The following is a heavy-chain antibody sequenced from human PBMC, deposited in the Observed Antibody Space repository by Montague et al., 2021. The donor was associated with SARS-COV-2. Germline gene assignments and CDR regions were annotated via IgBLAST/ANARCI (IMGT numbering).Heavy chain of an antibody. V-gene: IGHV3-53*04. CDR2: IYSGGST. Sequence: SLRLSCAASGFTVSSNYMSWVRQAPGKGLEWVSDIYSGGSTYYTDSVKDRLIISRHNSKNTLYLQLNSLRAEDTAVYYCARDNGDYEGGYYYGMDVWGQGTTVTVSS. J-gene: IGHJ6*02. CDR3: ARDNGDYEGGYYYGMDV. CDR1: GFTVSSNY. D-gene: IGHD4-17*01.